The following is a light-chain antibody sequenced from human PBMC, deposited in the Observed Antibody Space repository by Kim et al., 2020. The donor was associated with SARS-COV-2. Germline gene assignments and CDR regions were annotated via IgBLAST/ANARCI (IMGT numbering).Light chain of an antibody. CDR2: GAS. Sequence: VSPGERATLSCRASQSVSSNLAWYQQKRGQAPRLLIYGASTRATDIPARFSGSGSGTQFTLTISSLQSEDFAVYYCQQYNNWPPYTFGPGTKLEIK. CDR1: QSVSSN. J-gene: IGKJ2*01. CDR3: QQYNNWPPYT. V-gene: IGKV3-15*01.